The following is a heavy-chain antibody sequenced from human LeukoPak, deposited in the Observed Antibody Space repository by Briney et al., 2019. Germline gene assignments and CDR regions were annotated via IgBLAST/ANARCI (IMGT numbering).Heavy chain of an antibody. CDR2: INADNGNT. V-gene: IGHV1-3*01. CDR1: GYTFTSYA. CDR3: ARDPLVSGYATDFDY. Sequence: GASVKVSCKASGYTFTSYAMHWVRQAPGQRLEWMGWINADNGNTKYSQKFQGRVTITRGTSASTAYMELSSLRSEDTAVYYCARDPLVSGYATDFDYWGQGTLVTVSS. J-gene: IGHJ4*02. D-gene: IGHD5-12*01.